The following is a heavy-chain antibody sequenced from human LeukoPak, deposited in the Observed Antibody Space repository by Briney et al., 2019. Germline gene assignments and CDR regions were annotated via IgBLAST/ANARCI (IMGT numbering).Heavy chain of an antibody. CDR1: GGSFSDYY. CDR3: ARRSYYYDSSGHPKYYFDC. J-gene: IGHJ4*02. Sequence: PSETLSLTCAVYGGSFSDYYWIWIRQPPGKGLEWIGEINHSGSTNYNPSLKSRVTISVDTSKNQFSLKLSSVTAADTAVYYCARRSYYYDSSGHPKYYFDCWGQGTLVTVSS. V-gene: IGHV4-34*01. CDR2: INHSGST. D-gene: IGHD3-22*01.